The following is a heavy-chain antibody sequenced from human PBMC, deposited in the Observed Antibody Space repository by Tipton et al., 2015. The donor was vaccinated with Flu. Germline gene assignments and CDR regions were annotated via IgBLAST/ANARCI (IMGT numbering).Heavy chain of an antibody. CDR3: ARRDYSNYVSDPKNWFDP. J-gene: IGHJ5*02. Sequence: TLSLTCTVSGGSISSSTDYWGWIRQPPGKGLEWIGNIHRSGSAYYNSSLQRRVTMSVDTSKNQFSLRLSSVSAADTAVYYCARRDYSNYVSDPKNWFDPWGQGTLVTVSS. V-gene: IGHV4-39*07. CDR1: GGSISSSTDY. D-gene: IGHD4-11*01. CDR2: IHRSGSA.